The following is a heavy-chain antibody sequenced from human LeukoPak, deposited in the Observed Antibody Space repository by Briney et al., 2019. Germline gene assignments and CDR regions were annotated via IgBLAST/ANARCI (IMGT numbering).Heavy chain of an antibody. D-gene: IGHD5-18*01. CDR1: GFTLSSYS. CDR2: ISSSSTII. CDR3: ARHGYNYGSSFGWFDP. J-gene: IGHJ5*02. V-gene: IGHV3-48*01. Sequence: GGSLRLSCAASGFTLSSYSMNWVRQAPGKGLEWVSYISSSSTIIYHADSVKGRFTISRDNAKNSLYLQMNSLRAEDTAVYYCARHGYNYGSSFGWFDPWGQGTLVTVSS.